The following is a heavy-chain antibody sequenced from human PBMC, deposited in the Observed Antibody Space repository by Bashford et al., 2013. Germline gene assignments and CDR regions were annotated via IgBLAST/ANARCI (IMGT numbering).Heavy chain of an antibody. J-gene: IGHJ4*02. CDR3: ARYDSWWRFDY. D-gene: IGHD2-8*02. Sequence: SETLSLTCTVSGGSITSHYWSWIRQPPGKGLEYIGYISYSGNTGYNPSLKSRVSISIDTSKTHLSLKLTSVTAADAAMYYCARYDSWWRFDYWGQGTLVTVSS. CDR2: ISYSGNT. CDR1: GGSITSHY. V-gene: IGHV4-59*11.